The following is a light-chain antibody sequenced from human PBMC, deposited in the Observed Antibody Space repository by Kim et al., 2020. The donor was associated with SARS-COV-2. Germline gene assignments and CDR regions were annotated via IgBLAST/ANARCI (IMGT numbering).Light chain of an antibody. Sequence: ALGQTVRITCQGDSLRSYYASWFQQKPGQAPVLVIYGKNNRPSGIPDRFSGSRSGNTASLTITGAQAEDEADYYCNSRDSSANWVFGGGTKLTVL. CDR3: NSRDSSANWV. J-gene: IGLJ3*02. V-gene: IGLV3-19*01. CDR2: GKN. CDR1: SLRSYY.